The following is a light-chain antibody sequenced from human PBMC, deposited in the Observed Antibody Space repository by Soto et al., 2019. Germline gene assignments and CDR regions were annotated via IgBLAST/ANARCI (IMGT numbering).Light chain of an antibody. CDR2: AAS. J-gene: IGKJ2*01. CDR1: QSITTY. V-gene: IGKV1-39*01. CDR3: QQSYSIPYT. Sequence: DIQMTQSPSSLSTSVGDRVTITCRASQSITTYLNWYQQKPGKAPKVLIYAASSLQSGVPSRFSGSGSGTDFTLTISSLQPEDFATYYCQQSYSIPYTFGQGTKLQI.